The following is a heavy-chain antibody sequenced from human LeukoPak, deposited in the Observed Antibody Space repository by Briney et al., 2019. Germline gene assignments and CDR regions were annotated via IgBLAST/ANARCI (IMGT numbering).Heavy chain of an antibody. J-gene: IGHJ4*02. CDR3: AKMVGLSSSTSCCFDY. Sequence: GGSLRLSCVASGFTFTNHGMHWVRQAPGKGLEWVASIWDDGSDKYSADSVRGRFTISRDNSKNTLYLQMNSLRAEDTAVYYCAKMVGLSSSTSCCFDYWGQGTLVTVSS. CDR2: IWDDGSDK. D-gene: IGHD2-2*01. V-gene: IGHV3-33*06. CDR1: GFTFTNHG.